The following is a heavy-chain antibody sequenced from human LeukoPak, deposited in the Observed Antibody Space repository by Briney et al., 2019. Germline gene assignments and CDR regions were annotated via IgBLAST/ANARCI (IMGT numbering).Heavy chain of an antibody. CDR3: ARAVAGTSYYYGMDV. CDR1: GGSFSDYY. J-gene: IGHJ6*02. D-gene: IGHD6-19*01. CDR2: INHSGST. V-gene: IGHV4-34*01. Sequence: SETLSLTCAVYGGSFSDYYWSWIRQPPGKGLEWIGEINHSGSTDYNPSLKSRVTMSVDTSKNQFSLKLSSVTAADTAVYYCARAVAGTSYYYGMDVWGQGTTVTVSS.